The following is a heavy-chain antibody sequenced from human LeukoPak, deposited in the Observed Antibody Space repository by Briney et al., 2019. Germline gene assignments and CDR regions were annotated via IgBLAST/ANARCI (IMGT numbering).Heavy chain of an antibody. J-gene: IGHJ3*02. CDR2: ISSSGSTI. CDR1: GFTFSNAW. Sequence: GGSLRLSCAASGFTFSNAWMSWVRQAPGKGLEWVSHISSSGSTIYYADSVKGRFTISRDNAKNSQYLQMNSLRAEDTAVYYCARDSSDAFDIWGQGTMVTVSS. CDR3: ARDSSDAFDI. V-gene: IGHV3-11*04.